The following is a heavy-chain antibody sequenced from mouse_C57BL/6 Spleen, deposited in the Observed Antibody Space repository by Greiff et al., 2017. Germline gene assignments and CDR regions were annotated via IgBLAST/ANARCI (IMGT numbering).Heavy chain of an antibody. J-gene: IGHJ2*01. V-gene: IGHV1-80*01. CDR2: IYPGDGDT. CDR3: ARSAYYSNPYFDY. D-gene: IGHD2-5*01. CDR1: GYAFSSYW. Sequence: QVQLKQSGAELVKPGASVKISCKASGYAFSSYWMNWVKQRPGKGLEWIGQIYPGDGDTNYNGKFKGKATLTADKSSSTAYMQLSSLTSEDSAVYFCARSAYYSNPYFDYWGQGTTLTVSS.